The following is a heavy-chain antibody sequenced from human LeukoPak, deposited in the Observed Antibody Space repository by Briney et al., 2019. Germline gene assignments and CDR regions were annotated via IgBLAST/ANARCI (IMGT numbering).Heavy chain of an antibody. J-gene: IGHJ4*02. CDR3: AKDQRFALSNYDY. D-gene: IGHD2/OR15-2a*01. CDR2: ISGSGGST. V-gene: IGHV3-23*01. Sequence: GGSLRLSCAASGFTFSSYAMSWVRQAPGKGLEWVSGISGSGGSTYYADSVKGRFTISRDNSNNTLYLQMTSLRAEDTAVYYCAKDQRFALSNYDYWGQGTLVTVS. CDR1: GFTFSSYA.